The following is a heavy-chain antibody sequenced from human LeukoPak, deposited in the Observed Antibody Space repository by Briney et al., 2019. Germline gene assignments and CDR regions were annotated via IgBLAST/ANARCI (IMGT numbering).Heavy chain of an antibody. CDR2: ISSSSSYI. CDR1: GFTVSNNY. D-gene: IGHD6-13*01. V-gene: IGHV3-21*01. J-gene: IGHJ5*02. Sequence: PGGSLRLSCAASGFTVSNNYMNWVRQAPGKGLEWVSSISSSSSYIYYADSVKGRFTISRDNAKNSLYLQMNSLRAEDTAVYYCARGNSSSRHRNWFDPWGQGTLVTVSS. CDR3: ARGNSSSRHRNWFDP.